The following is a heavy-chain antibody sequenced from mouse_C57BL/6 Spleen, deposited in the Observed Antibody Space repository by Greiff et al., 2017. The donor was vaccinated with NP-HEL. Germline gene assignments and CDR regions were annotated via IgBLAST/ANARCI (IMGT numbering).Heavy chain of an antibody. V-gene: IGHV1-80*01. CDR1: GYAFSSYW. D-gene: IGHD2-4*01. Sequence: QVQLKQSGAELVKPGASVKISCKASGYAFSSYWMNWVKQRPGKGLEWIGQIYPGDGDTNYNGKFKGKATLTADKSYSTAYMQLSSLTSEDSAVYFCSRSYDYLYAMDYWGQGTSVTVSS. CDR3: SRSYDYLYAMDY. CDR2: IYPGDGDT. J-gene: IGHJ4*01.